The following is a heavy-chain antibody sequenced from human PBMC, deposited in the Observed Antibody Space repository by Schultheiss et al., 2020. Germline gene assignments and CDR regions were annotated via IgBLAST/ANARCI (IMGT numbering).Heavy chain of an antibody. CDR1: GGSISSSNW. Sequence: SETLSLTCAVSGGSISSSNWWSWVRQPPGKGLEWIGSIYHSGSTNYNPSLKSRVTISVDKSKNQFSLKLSSVTAADTAVYYCASTDSSSSPLDYWGQGTRVTGYS. CDR2: IYHSGST. CDR3: ASTDSSSSPLDY. D-gene: IGHD6-6*01. V-gene: IGHV4-4*02. J-gene: IGHJ4*02.